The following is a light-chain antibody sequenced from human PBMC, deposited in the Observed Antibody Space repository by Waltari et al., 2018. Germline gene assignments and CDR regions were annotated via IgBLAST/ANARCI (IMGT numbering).Light chain of an antibody. Sequence: QSVLTQPPSASGTPGQRVTISCSGSSSNIGSNTVNWHQQLPGTAPKHLIYSNNQRPSGVPDRFSGSKSCTSASLAISGLQSEDEADYYCVAWDDTLNGWVFGGGTKLTVL. J-gene: IGLJ3*02. CDR1: SSNIGSNT. V-gene: IGLV1-44*01. CDR3: VAWDDTLNGWV. CDR2: SNN.